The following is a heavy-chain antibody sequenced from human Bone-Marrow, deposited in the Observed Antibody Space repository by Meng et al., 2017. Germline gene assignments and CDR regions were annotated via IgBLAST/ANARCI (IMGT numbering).Heavy chain of an antibody. D-gene: IGHD3-10*01. CDR1: GDSISSDIW. J-gene: IGHJ4*02. CDR2: VYHRGDT. Sequence: QVQLQESGPGLVKPSGTLSLTCTVSGDSISSDIWWSWVRQPPGKGLEWIGEVYHRGDTNYNPSLKSRVVISVDKSKNQFSLKLSSVTAADTAVFYCARAFSGPLDSWGRGILVVASS. V-gene: IGHV4-4*02. CDR3: ARAFSGPLDS.